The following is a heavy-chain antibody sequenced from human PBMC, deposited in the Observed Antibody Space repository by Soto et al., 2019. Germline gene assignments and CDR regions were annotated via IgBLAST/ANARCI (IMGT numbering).Heavy chain of an antibody. V-gene: IGHV3-48*02. D-gene: IGHD3-10*01. J-gene: IGHJ4*02. CDR2: ISSSSSTI. Sequence: GGSLRLSCAASGFTFSSYSMNWVRQAPGKGLEWVSYISSSSSTIYYADSVKGRFTISRDNAKNSLYLQMNSLRDEDTAVYYCARSRRGREGSGSYYPVYFDYWGQGTLVTVSS. CDR3: ARSRRGREGSGSYYPVYFDY. CDR1: GFTFSSYS.